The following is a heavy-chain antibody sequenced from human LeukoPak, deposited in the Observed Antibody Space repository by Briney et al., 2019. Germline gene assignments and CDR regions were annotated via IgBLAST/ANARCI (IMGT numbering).Heavy chain of an antibody. D-gene: IGHD2/OR15-2a*01. CDR2: IYHRGTT. Sequence: SETLSLTCTVSGYSISTGYFWGWIRQPPGKGLEWIGNIYHRGTTYYNPSLMTRVNLSVDTSKNQFSLKLTSVTAADTAVYYCARRVGYCNSNGCPPFDYWGQGTLVTVSS. V-gene: IGHV4-38-2*02. J-gene: IGHJ4*02. CDR1: GYSISTGYF. CDR3: ARRVGYCNSNGCPPFDY.